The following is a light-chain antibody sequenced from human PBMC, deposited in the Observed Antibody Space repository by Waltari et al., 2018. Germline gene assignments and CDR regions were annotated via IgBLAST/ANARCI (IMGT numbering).Light chain of an antibody. V-gene: IGKV1-5*03. CDR2: KAS. Sequence: DIQMTQSPSTLSASVGDRVTITCRASQSISSWLAWYQQKPGKAPKLLIYKASSLESGVPSRCSGSGSGTEETLTISSLQPDDFAAYYCQQYNSYPLTFGGGTKVEIK. J-gene: IGKJ4*01. CDR3: QQYNSYPLT. CDR1: QSISSW.